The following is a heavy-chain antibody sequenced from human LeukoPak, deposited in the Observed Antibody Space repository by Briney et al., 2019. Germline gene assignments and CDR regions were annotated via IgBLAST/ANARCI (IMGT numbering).Heavy chain of an antibody. V-gene: IGHV3-48*03. Sequence: GGSLRLSCAVSGYIFSDYEMNWVRQAPGRGLEWVAYIWSSGTVTHYADSVKDRFTISRDNGKNSLYLQMNSLRAEDTAVYYCATERSFCEGDCSDYWGQGTLVTVSS. CDR2: IWSSGTVT. J-gene: IGHJ4*02. CDR3: ATERSFCEGDCSDY. D-gene: IGHD2-21*01. CDR1: GYIFSDYE.